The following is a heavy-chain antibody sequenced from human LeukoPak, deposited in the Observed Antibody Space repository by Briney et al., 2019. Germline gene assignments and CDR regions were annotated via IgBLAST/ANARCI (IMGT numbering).Heavy chain of an antibody. CDR1: GFTFSTFE. CDR3: ARNSRYGDFDL. D-gene: IGHD2-21*01. CDR2: ISGSGTTI. J-gene: IGHJ2*01. Sequence: GGSLRLSCAASGFTFSTFEMNWVRQAPGKGLEWVSYISGSGTTINYADSVKGRFTISRDNAKNSLYLQMNSLRAEDTAVYYCARNSRYGDFDLWGRGALVTVSS. V-gene: IGHV3-48*03.